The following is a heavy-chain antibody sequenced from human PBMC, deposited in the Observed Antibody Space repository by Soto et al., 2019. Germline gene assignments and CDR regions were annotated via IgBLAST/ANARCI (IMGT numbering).Heavy chain of an antibody. V-gene: IGHV3-33*01. D-gene: IGHD6-19*01. J-gene: IGHJ6*02. Sequence: GGSLRLSCAASGFTFSSYGMHWVRQAPGKGLEWVAVIWYDGSNKYYADSVKGRFTISRDNSKNTLYLQMNSLRAEDTAVYYCARELRKAVAGTNYYYGMDAWGQGTTVTVSS. CDR2: IWYDGSNK. CDR3: ARELRKAVAGTNYYYGMDA. CDR1: GFTFSSYG.